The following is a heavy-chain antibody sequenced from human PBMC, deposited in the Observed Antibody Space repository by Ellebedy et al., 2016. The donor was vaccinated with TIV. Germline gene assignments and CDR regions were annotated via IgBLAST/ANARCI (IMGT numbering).Heavy chain of an antibody. V-gene: IGHV3-49*03. CDR3: TRQLPDYGIVGATDAFDI. J-gene: IGHJ3*02. D-gene: IGHD1-26*01. CDR1: GFTFGDYA. Sequence: PGGSLRLSCTASGFTFGDYAMSWFRQAPGKGLEWVGFIRSKAYGGTTEYDASVKGRFTISRDDSKSIAYLQMNSLKTEDTAVYYCTRQLPDYGIVGATDAFDIWGQGTMVTVSS. CDR2: IRSKAYGGTT.